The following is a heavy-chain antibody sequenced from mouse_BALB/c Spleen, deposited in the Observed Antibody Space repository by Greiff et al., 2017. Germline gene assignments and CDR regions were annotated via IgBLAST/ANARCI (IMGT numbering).Heavy chain of an antibody. Sequence: EVQGVESGGGLVQPGGSLRLSCATSGFTFTDYYMSWVRQPPGKALEWLGFIRNKANGYTTEYSASVKGRFTISRDNSQSILYLQMNTLRAEDSATYYCARVGNYLYWYFDVWGAGTTVTVSS. D-gene: IGHD2-1*01. CDR1: GFTFTDYY. J-gene: IGHJ1*01. V-gene: IGHV7-3*02. CDR2: IRNKANGYTT. CDR3: ARVGNYLYWYFDV.